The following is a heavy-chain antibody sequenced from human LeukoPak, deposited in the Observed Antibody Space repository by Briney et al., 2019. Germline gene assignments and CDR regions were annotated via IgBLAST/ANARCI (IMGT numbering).Heavy chain of an antibody. Sequence: GGSLRLSCAASGFTFSSYAMHWVRQAPGKGLEYVSAISSNGGSTYYANSVKGRFTISRDNSKNTLYLQMGSLRAEDTAVYNCVREAAGGTKGVSGTFDIWGQGTMVTVSS. CDR2: ISSNGGST. V-gene: IGHV3-64*01. D-gene: IGHD6-13*01. CDR1: GFTFSSYA. J-gene: IGHJ3*02. CDR3: VREAAGGTKGVSGTFDI.